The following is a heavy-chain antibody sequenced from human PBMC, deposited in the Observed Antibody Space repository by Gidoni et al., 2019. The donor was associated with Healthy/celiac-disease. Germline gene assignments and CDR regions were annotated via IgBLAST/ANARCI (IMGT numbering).Heavy chain of an antibody. J-gene: IGHJ4*02. Sequence: ELQLLDIGGGLVHPGGSLRLSCAASVFSFRSYAMGWVRQAPVKGLDWVSAICGSGGSTYYADSVKGRFTISRYNAKNTLYLKMNSLRAEDTAVYYCAKDDYYDSSGYCPPDYWGQGTLVTVSS. CDR1: VFSFRSYA. V-gene: IGHV3-23*01. D-gene: IGHD3-22*01. CDR3: AKDDYYDSSGYCPPDY. CDR2: ICGSGGST.